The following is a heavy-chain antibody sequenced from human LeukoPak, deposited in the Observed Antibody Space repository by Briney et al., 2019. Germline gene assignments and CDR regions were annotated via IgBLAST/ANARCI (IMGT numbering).Heavy chain of an antibody. CDR3: VRDGSWFDYGLLGY. D-gene: IGHD4-17*01. CDR2: IKSDGSST. Sequence: GGSLRLSCAASGFTFSNYWMHWVRQAPGKGLVWVSRIKSDGSSTSYADSVKGRFTISRDNAKNTLYLQMNSLRAKDTAVYYCVRDGSWFDYGLLGYWGQGTLVTVSS. CDR1: GFTFSNYW. V-gene: IGHV3-74*01. J-gene: IGHJ4*02.